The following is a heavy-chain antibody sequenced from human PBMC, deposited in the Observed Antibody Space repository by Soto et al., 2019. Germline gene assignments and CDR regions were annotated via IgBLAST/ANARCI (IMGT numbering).Heavy chain of an antibody. CDR2: ISGSGGST. Sequence: EVQLLESGGGLVQPGGSLRLSCAASGFTFSSYAMSWVRQAPGKGLECVSAISGSGGSTYYADSVKGRFTISRDNSKNTLYLQMNSLRAEDTAVYYCAKDPGGRGYFDYWGQGTLVTVSS. CDR3: AKDPGGRGYFDY. V-gene: IGHV3-23*01. CDR1: GFTFSSYA. D-gene: IGHD1-26*01. J-gene: IGHJ4*02.